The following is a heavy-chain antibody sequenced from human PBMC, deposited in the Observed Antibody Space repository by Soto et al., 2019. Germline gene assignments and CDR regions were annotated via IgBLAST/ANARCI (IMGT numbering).Heavy chain of an antibody. J-gene: IGHJ5*02. CDR2: IYHSGST. Sequence: SETLSLTCAVSSGSISSSNWWSWVRQPPGRGLEWIGEIYHSGSTNYNPSLKSRVTISVDKSKNQFSLKLSSVTAADTAVYYCARDVGYCSGGNCFTPNWFDPWGQGTLVTVSS. CDR3: ARDVGYCSGGNCFTPNWFDP. CDR1: SGSISSSNW. D-gene: IGHD2-15*01. V-gene: IGHV4-4*02.